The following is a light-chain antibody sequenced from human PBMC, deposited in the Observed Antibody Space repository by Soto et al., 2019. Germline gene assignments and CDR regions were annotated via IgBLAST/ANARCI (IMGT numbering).Light chain of an antibody. V-gene: IGKV3-20*01. CDR1: QSVSTRY. J-gene: IGKJ4*01. CDR2: GAS. Sequence: EIVLTQSPGTLSSSPGERATLSCRASQSVSTRYLVWYQQKPGQAPRLLIYGASSRATGIPDRFSGSGSGADFTLTISRLEPEDFAVYYCQQYGSVPLTFGGGTKVEIK. CDR3: QQYGSVPLT.